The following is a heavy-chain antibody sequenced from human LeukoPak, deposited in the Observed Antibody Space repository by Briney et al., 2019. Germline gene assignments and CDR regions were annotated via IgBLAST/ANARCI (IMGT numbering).Heavy chain of an antibody. V-gene: IGHV4-38-2*02. CDR3: ARVRPYSLDY. J-gene: IGHJ4*02. CDR1: GGSISSGYY. CDR2: IYHSGST. Sequence: PSETLSLTCTVSGGSISSGYYWGWIRQPPGKGLEWIGSIYHSGSTYYNPSLKSRVTISVDTSKNQFSLKLSSVTAADTAVYYCARVRPYSLDYWGQGTLVTVSS. D-gene: IGHD2-15*01.